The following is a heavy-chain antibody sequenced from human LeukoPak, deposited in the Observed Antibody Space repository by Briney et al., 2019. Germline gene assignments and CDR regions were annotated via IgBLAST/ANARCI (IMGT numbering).Heavy chain of an antibody. J-gene: IGHJ4*02. Sequence: GESLKISCKGFGYSFTSYWIGWVRQMPGKGLELMGIIYPGDSDTRYSPSFQGQVTISGDKSISTAYLQWSSLKASDTAMYYCARLPPYYYESSGYYTPPYFDYWGQGTLVTVSS. V-gene: IGHV5-51*01. CDR3: ARLPPYYYESSGYYTPPYFDY. D-gene: IGHD3-22*01. CDR1: GYSFTSYW. CDR2: IYPGDSDT.